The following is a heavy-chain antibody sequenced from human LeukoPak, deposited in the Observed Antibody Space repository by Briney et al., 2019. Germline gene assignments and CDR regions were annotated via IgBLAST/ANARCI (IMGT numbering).Heavy chain of an antibody. D-gene: IGHD4-17*01. CDR1: GFTFNSYG. CDR3: ATDHGFHYGAYFDY. J-gene: IGHJ4*02. Sequence: GRSLRLSCAASGFTFNSYGMHWVRQAPGKGLEWVAVISYDGSNKYSADSVKGRFTISRDNSKNTLYLQMNSLRAEDTAVYYCATDHGFHYGAYFDYWGQGTLVIVSS. CDR2: ISYDGSNK. V-gene: IGHV3-30*03.